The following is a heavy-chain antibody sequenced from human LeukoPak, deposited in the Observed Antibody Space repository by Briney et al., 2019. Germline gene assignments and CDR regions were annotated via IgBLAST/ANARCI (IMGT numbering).Heavy chain of an antibody. Sequence: GGSLRLSCAASGFTFSSYAMSWVRQAPGRGLEWVSAISGSGGSTYYADSVKGRFSISRDNSKNTLYLQMNSLRVEDTAVYYCAGSRLSAEYFQFWGQGTLVAVSS. CDR1: GFTFSSYA. J-gene: IGHJ1*01. CDR3: AGSRLSAEYFQF. V-gene: IGHV3-23*01. CDR2: ISGSGGST.